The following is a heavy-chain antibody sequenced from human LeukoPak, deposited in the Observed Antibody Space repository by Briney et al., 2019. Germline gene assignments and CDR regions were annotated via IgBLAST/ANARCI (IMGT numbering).Heavy chain of an antibody. CDR1: GYTFTSYY. CDR3: ARGVPLEWLLLAEIGDAFDI. J-gene: IGHJ3*02. V-gene: IGHV1-46*01. D-gene: IGHD3-3*01. CDR2: INPSGGST. Sequence: ASVKVSCKASGYTFTSYYMHWVRQAPGQGLEWMGIINPSGGSTSYAQKFQGRVTMTRDMSTSTVYMELSSLRSEDTAVYYCARGVPLEWLLLAEIGDAFDIWGQGTMVTVSS.